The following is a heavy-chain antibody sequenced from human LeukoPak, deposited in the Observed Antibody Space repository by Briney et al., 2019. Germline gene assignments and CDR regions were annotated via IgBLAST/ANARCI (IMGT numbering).Heavy chain of an antibody. CDR2: ISPSGSPM. V-gene: IGHV3-11*01. Sequence: GGSLRLSCAASGFTFSDYHMSWIRQAPGKGLEWVTYISPSGSPMYYADSVKGRFTISRDNAKNSLYLQMNSLRAEDTAVYYCAKDRDASRYYYYGMDVWGQGTTVTVSS. J-gene: IGHJ6*02. D-gene: IGHD2-8*01. CDR1: GFTFSDYH. CDR3: AKDRDASRYYYYGMDV.